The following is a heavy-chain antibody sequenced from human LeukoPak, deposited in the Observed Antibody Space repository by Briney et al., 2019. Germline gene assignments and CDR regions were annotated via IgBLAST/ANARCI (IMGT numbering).Heavy chain of an antibody. Sequence: GASVKVSCTASGYTFTDYYMHWVQQAPGKGLEWMGRVDPEDGETIYAEKFQGGVTITADTSTDTAYMELSSLRSEDTAVYYCAPREDFWSAPFDYWGQGTLVTVSS. CDR2: VDPEDGET. CDR3: APREDFWSAPFDY. CDR1: GYTFTDYY. D-gene: IGHD3-3*01. V-gene: IGHV1-69-2*01. J-gene: IGHJ4*02.